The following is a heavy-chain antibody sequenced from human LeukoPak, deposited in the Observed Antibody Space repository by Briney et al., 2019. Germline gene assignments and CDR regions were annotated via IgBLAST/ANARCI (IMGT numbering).Heavy chain of an antibody. V-gene: IGHV1-2*02. D-gene: IGHD3-22*01. CDR1: GYTFTGYY. CDR2: IYPNSGAT. CDR3: ATDRPSDSSGYNC. Sequence: ASVKVSCKASGYTFTGYYMHWVRQAPGQGLEWMGYIYPNSGATKYAQKFQGRVTMTRDTSISTAYMELSGLGSDDTAVYYCATDRPSDSSGYNCWGQGTLVTVSS. J-gene: IGHJ4*02.